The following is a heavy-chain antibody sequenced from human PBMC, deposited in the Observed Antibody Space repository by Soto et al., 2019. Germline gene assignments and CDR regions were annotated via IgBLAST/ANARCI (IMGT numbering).Heavy chain of an antibody. V-gene: IGHV3-23*01. CDR1: GYTFRRYA. D-gene: IGHD2-2*01. J-gene: IGHJ5*02. Sequence: EVQLLESGGGLIHRGGSLRLSCRASGYTFRRYAMSWVRQAPGKGLEWLSAFSGSGGSTYYADSVKRRFTISRDNSKNTLYLQMNSLRAEDTAVYYCAKEDCSSTSCYLTPNWFDPWGQGTLVTVSS. CDR3: AKEDCSSTSCYLTPNWFDP. CDR2: FSGSGGST.